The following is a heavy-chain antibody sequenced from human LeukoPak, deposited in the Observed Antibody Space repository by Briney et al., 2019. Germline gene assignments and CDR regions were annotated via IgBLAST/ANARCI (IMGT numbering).Heavy chain of an antibody. Sequence: GGSLRLSCAASGFTFSSSWMHWVRQAPGKGLEWVAVIWYDGGNKYYAGSVKGRFTVSRDSSKNTLYLQMNSLRAEDTGVYYCAKGGGAYYFEYWGQGTLVTVSS. CDR2: IWYDGGNK. CDR1: GFTFSSSW. D-gene: IGHD3-16*01. V-gene: IGHV3-33*06. J-gene: IGHJ4*02. CDR3: AKGGGAYYFEY.